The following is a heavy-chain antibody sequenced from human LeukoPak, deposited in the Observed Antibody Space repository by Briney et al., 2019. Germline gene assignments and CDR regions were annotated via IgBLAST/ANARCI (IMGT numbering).Heavy chain of an antibody. D-gene: IGHD5-12*01. J-gene: IGHJ4*02. CDR3: AKDPDGGYDPAATG. CDR1: GFTFSSYA. CDR2: ISGSGGST. V-gene: IGHV3-23*01. Sequence: HSGGSLRLSCAASGFTFSSYAMSWVRQAPGKGLEWVSAISGSGGSTYYADSVKGRFTISRDNSKNTLYLQMNSLRAEDTAVYYCAKDPDGGYDPAATGWGQGTLVTVSS.